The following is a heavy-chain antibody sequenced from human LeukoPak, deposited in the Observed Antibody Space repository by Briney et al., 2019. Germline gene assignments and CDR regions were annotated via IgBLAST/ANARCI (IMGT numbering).Heavy chain of an antibody. CDR3: ARPTGKWSDYMNV. CDR2: ISSSSSYI. D-gene: IGHD2-8*01. J-gene: IGHJ6*03. V-gene: IGHV3-21*01. CDR1: GFTFSSYS. Sequence: GGSLRLSCAASGFTFSSYSMNWVRQAPGKGLEWVSSISSSSSYIYYADSVKGRFTTSRDNAQNSLYLQMNSLRVEDTAVYYCARPTGKWSDYMNVWGKGTTVTVSS.